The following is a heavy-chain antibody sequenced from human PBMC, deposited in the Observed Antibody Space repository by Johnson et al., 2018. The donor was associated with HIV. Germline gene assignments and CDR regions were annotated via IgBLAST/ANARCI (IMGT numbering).Heavy chain of an antibody. J-gene: IGHJ3*02. D-gene: IGHD1-26*01. CDR1: GFTFSSYG. V-gene: IGHV3-NL1*01. Sequence: QMLLVESGGGVVQPGGSLRLSCAASGFTFSSYGMHWVRQAPGKGLEWVPVSYSGGSTYYADSMKGRFTISSDNAKNTMYLQMNSLRAEDTAVYYCARLTWDQNRGWDAFDIWGQGKMVTVSS. CDR3: ARLTWDQNRGWDAFDI. CDR2: SYSGGST.